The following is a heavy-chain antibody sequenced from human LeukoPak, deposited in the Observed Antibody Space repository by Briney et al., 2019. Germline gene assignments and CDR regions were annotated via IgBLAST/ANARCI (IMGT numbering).Heavy chain of an antibody. V-gene: IGHV3-53*01. CDR1: GFTVSGNY. D-gene: IGHD6-19*01. CDR2: IYGGGST. CDR3: ASWPVGWYGEDS. Sequence: SGGSLRLSCAASGFTVSGNYMSWVRQAPGKGLEWVSVIYGGGSTYYADSVKGRFTISRDTPKNTLYLQMNSLRVEDTAVYYCASWPVGWYGEDSWGQGTLVTVSS. J-gene: IGHJ4*02.